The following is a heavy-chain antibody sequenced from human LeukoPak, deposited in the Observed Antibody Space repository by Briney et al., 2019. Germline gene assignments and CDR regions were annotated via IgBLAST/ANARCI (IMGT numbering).Heavy chain of an antibody. V-gene: IGHV1-46*01. CDR2: INPSGGST. CDR1: GYTFTSYY. J-gene: IGHJ6*03. Sequence: ASVKVSCKASGYTFTSYYMHWVRQAPGQGLEWMGIINPSGGSTSYAQKFQGRVTMTRNTSISTAYMELSSLRSEDTAVYYCARVPRDSSSVYYYYYYMDVWGKGTTVTVSS. D-gene: IGHD6-6*01. CDR3: ARVPRDSSSVYYYYYYMDV.